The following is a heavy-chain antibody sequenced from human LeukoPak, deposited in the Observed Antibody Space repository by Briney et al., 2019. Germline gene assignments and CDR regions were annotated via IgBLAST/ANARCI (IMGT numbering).Heavy chain of an antibody. Sequence: PSETLSLTCAVSGYSISSGYYWVWIRQPPGKGLEWTGTIYHSGSTYYNPSLKSRVTISVDTSKNQFSLKLSSVTAADTAVYYCARSIAVVGTFYFDYWGQGTLVTASS. V-gene: IGHV4-38-2*01. CDR1: GYSISSGYY. D-gene: IGHD6-19*01. J-gene: IGHJ4*02. CDR2: IYHSGST. CDR3: ARSIAVVGTFYFDY.